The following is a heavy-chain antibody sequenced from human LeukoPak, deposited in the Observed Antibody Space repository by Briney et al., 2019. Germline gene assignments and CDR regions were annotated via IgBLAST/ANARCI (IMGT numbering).Heavy chain of an antibody. CDR3: AKDRPVSYYFDY. J-gene: IGHJ4*02. CDR2: ISGSGGST. Sequence: GGSLRLSCAASGFTFSSYSMNWVRQAPGKGLEWVSAISGSGGSTYYADSVKGRFTISRDNSKNTLYLQMNSLRAEDTAVYYCAKDRPVSYYFDYWGQGTLVTVSS. V-gene: IGHV3-23*01. CDR1: GFTFSSYS.